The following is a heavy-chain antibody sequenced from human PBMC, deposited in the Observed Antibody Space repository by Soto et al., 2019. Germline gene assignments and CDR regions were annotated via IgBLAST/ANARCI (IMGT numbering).Heavy chain of an antibody. CDR2: IRPYNGDT. V-gene: IGHV1-18*01. CDR3: ARRAEDHYFYYMGV. D-gene: IGHD1-26*01. J-gene: IGHJ6*03. CDR1: GYSFSSYG. Sequence: QAQLVQSGSEVKRPGASVKGSCKASGYSFSSYGIVWVRQAPGQGLEWMGWIRPYNGDTNSAQKFQGRVTLTTDTSTSTAYMELRSLRYDDTAVYYCARRAEDHYFYYMGVWGKGTTVTVSS.